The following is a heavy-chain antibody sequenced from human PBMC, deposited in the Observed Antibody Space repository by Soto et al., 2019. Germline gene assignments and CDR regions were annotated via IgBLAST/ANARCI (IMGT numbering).Heavy chain of an antibody. CDR2: ISYDGSNK. CDR3: ARDHPLEWEQDYYYYYGMDV. V-gene: IGHV3-30-3*01. Sequence: SLRLSCAASGFTFSSYAMHWVRQAPGKGLEWVAVISYDGSNKYYADSVKGRFTISRDNSKNTLYLQMNSLGAEDTAVYYCARDHPLEWEQDYYYYYGMDVWGQGTTVTVSS. D-gene: IGHD3-3*01. CDR1: GFTFSSYA. J-gene: IGHJ6*02.